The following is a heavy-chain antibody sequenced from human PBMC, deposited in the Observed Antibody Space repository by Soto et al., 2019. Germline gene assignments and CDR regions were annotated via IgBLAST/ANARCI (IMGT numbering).Heavy chain of an antibody. J-gene: IGHJ6*02. D-gene: IGHD3-3*01. Sequence: SVKVSCKASGGTFSSYAISWVRQAPGQGLEWMGGIIPIFGTANYAQKFQGRVTITADESTSTAYMELSSLRSEDTAVYYCASEVRYSDDFWSGPYDYGMDVWGQGTRLTVSS. CDR2: IIPIFGTA. CDR3: ASEVRYSDDFWSGPYDYGMDV. CDR1: GGTFSSYA. V-gene: IGHV1-69*13.